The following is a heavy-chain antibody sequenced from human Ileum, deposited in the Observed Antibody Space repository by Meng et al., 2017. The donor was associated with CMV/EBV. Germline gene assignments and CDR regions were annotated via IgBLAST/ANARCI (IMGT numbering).Heavy chain of an antibody. CDR3: ARDMYWNQAYHGMDV. CDR2: FYSGGST. J-gene: IGHJ6*02. D-gene: IGHD2-8*02. CDR1: GLTVNNHY. Sequence: GESLKISCAASGLTVNNHYLTWVRQAPGKGLEWVSVFYSGGSTYYADSVKGRFTISRGSSKNTLYLQMNSLRVEDTAVYYCARDMYWNQAYHGMDVWGQGTTVTVSS. V-gene: IGHV3-66*02.